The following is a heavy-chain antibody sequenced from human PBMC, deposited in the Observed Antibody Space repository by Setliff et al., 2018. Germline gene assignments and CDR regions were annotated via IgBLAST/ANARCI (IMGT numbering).Heavy chain of an antibody. J-gene: IGHJ4*02. CDR2: IYTSGST. Sequence: SETLSLTCTVSGGSISSGSYYWSWIRQPAGKGLEWIGHIYTSGSTNYNPSLKSRVTISVDTSKNQFSLKLSSVTAADTAVYYCATNPYQLLNFDYWGQGTLVTVSS. D-gene: IGHD2-2*01. CDR1: GGSISSGSYY. V-gene: IGHV4-61*09. CDR3: ATNPYQLLNFDY.